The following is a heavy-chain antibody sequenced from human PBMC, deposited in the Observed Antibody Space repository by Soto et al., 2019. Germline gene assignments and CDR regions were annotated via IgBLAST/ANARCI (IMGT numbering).Heavy chain of an antibody. V-gene: IGHV3-23*01. CDR3: SGDFFDY. Sequence: EVQLLESGGKLVQPGGSLTLSCAASGFTFSTYAMAWVRQAPGKGLEWVSGVSASGLNTDYADPVKGRFYISRDNSKNTVSLHMDRLYCAKDRARRTSGDFFDYWGQGTRVTVSS. CDR1: GFTFSTYA. CDR2: VSASGLNT. J-gene: IGHJ4*02. D-gene: IGHD1-1*01.